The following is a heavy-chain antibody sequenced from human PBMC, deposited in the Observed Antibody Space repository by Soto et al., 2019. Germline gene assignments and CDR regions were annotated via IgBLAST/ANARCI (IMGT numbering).Heavy chain of an antibody. Sequence: QVQLVQSGAEVKKPGASVKVSCTFTSYDINWVRQAPGQGLEWMAWMNPNSGDTRYAQKLQGRVTMTRNTSSFTAYMALSSLRSEDTAVYYCARGPGSSDWRFSYYYMDVWGQGTTVTVS. J-gene: IGHJ6*02. D-gene: IGHD6-19*01. CDR2: MNPNSGDT. CDR3: ARGPGSSDWRFSYYYMDV. CDR1: FTSYD. V-gene: IGHV1-8*01.